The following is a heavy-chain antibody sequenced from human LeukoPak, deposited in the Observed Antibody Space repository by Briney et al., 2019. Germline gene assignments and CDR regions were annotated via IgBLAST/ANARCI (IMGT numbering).Heavy chain of an antibody. CDR2: IGTSSNNI. CDR3: ARMGSGSYRFDY. Sequence: GSLRLSCAASGLTFSRYNMNWVRQAPGKGLEWVSSIGTSSNNIYYTDSVKGRFTISRDNAKNTLYLQMNSLRAEDTAVYYCARMGSGSYRFDYWGQGTLVTVSS. CDR1: GLTFSRYN. V-gene: IGHV3-21*01. J-gene: IGHJ4*02. D-gene: IGHD3-10*01.